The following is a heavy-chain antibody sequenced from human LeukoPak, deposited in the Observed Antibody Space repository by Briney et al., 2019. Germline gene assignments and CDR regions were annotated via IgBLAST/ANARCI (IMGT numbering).Heavy chain of an antibody. CDR2: IYYSGST. CDR1: GGSISSYY. V-gene: IGHV4-59*08. CDR3: ASSSGSYWDYFDY. Sequence: PSETLSLTRTVSGGSISSYYWSWIRQPPGKGLEWIGYIYYSGSTNYNPSLKSRVTISVDTSKNQFSLKLSSVTAADTAVYYCASSSGSYWDYFDYWGQGTLVTASS. J-gene: IGHJ4*02. D-gene: IGHD1-26*01.